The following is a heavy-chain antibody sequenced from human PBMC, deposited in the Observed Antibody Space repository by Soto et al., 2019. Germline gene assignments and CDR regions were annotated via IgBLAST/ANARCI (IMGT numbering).Heavy chain of an antibody. V-gene: IGHV4-31*03. CDR3: ARAGRRYFGVFDY. CDR1: GGSISSGDYY. CDR2: IYYSGST. D-gene: IGHD3-9*01. J-gene: IGHJ4*02. Sequence: QVQLQESGPGLVKPSQTLSLTCTVSGGSISSGDYYWSWIRQHPGKGLEWIGYIYYSGSTYYNPSLKGRVTISVDTSKNQFSLNLSSVTAADTAVYYCARAGRRYFGVFDYWGQGTLVTVSS.